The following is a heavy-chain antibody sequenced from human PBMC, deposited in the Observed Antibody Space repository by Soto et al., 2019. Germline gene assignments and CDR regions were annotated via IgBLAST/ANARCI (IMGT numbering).Heavy chain of an antibody. V-gene: IGHV4-39*07. CDR1: GGSISSSSYY. D-gene: IGHD2-8*01. J-gene: IGHJ6*02. CDR2: IYYSGST. CDR3: ARGKDIILMTLDV. Sequence: SETLSLTCTVSGGSISSSSYYWGWIRQPPGKGLEWIGSIYYSGSTYYNPSLKSRVTISVDTSKNQFSLKLTSVTTADTAVYYCARGKDIILMTLDVWGQGTTVTVSS.